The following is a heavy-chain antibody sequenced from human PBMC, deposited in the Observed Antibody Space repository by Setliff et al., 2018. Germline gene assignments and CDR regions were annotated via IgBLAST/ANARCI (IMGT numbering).Heavy chain of an antibody. CDR3: ATRLGDF. CDR2: ISGSGGNT. CDR1: GFTFSNYA. V-gene: IGHV3-23*01. J-gene: IGHJ4*02. Sequence: GGSLRLSCAASGFTFSNYAMSWVRQAPGKGLEWVSGISGSGGNTSYADFAAPVKGRFTISRDDSKNTMSLQMNSLKTEDTAVYFCATRLGDFWGQGTLVTVSS. D-gene: IGHD1-1*01.